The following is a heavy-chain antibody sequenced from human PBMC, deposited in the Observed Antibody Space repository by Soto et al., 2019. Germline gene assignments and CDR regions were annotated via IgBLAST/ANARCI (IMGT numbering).Heavy chain of an antibody. Sequence: QVQLVQSGAEVKKPGASVKVSCKASGYTFTSYGLSWVRQAPGQELEWMGWISAYNGHTNYTQQLQGRVTMTTDPSTSTAYMELRSLGSADTAVYYCARGRLHPQYYFDSCGQGTLVTVSS. D-gene: IGHD3-10*01. CDR1: GYTFTSYG. CDR2: ISAYNGHT. J-gene: IGHJ4*02. CDR3: ARGRLHPQYYFDS. V-gene: IGHV1-18*01.